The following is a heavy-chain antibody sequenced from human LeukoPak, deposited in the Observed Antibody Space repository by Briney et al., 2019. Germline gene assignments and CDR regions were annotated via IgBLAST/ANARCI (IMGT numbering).Heavy chain of an antibody. D-gene: IGHD3-22*01. CDR3: AKDPLNYYDSSPSLDY. CDR1: GFTFSSYA. CDR2: ISGSGGST. V-gene: IGHV3-23*01. J-gene: IGHJ4*02. Sequence: PGRSLRLSCAASGFTFSSYAMHWVRQAPGKGLEWVSAISGSGGSTYYADSVKSRFTISRDNSKNTLYLQMNSLRAEDTAVYYCAKDPLNYYDSSPSLDYWGQGTLVTVSS.